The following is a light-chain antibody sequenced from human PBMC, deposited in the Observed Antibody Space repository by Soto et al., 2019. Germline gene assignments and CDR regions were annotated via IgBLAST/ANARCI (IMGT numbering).Light chain of an antibody. V-gene: IGLV2-14*01. CDR3: SSYTISSTDV. CDR1: SSDVGAYNY. J-gene: IGLJ1*01. CDR2: EVS. Sequence: QSALTQPASVSGSPGQSITISCTGTSSDVGAYNYVSWYQQHPGKAPKLMIYEVSNRPSGVSNRFSGSKSGNTASLTISGLQAEDEADYYCSSYTISSTDVFATGTKVTVL.